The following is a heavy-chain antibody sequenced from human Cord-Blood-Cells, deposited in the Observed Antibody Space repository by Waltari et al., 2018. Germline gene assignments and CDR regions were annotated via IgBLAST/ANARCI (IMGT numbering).Heavy chain of an antibody. Sequence: EVKLVVSGGCLVKPGGYLRVSWAASGLTCSCYSMHWVRQAPGKGLEWVSSISSSSSYIYYADSVKGRFTISRDNAKNSLYLQMNSLRAEDTAVYYCARDLWFRGFDYWGQGTLVTVSS. D-gene: IGHD3-10*01. V-gene: IGHV3-21*01. J-gene: IGHJ4*02. CDR3: ARDLWFRGFDY. CDR2: ISSSSSYI. CDR1: GLTCSCYS.